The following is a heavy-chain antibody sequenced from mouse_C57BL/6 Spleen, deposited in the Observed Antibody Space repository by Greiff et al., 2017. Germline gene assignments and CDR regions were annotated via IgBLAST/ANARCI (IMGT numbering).Heavy chain of an antibody. Sequence: QVQLQQPGAELVRPGSSVKLSCKASGYTFTSYWMHWVKQRPIQGLEWIGNIDPSDSETHYNQKFKDKATLTVDKSSSTAYMQLSSLTSEDSAVYYCARTGSSGYVDYGGQGTTLTVSS. J-gene: IGHJ2*01. V-gene: IGHV1-52*01. D-gene: IGHD3-2*02. CDR1: GYTFTSYW. CDR2: IDPSDSET. CDR3: ARTGSSGYVDY.